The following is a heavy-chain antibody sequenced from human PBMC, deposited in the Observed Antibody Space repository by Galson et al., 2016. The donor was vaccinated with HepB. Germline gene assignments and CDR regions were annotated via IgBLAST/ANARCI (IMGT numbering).Heavy chain of an antibody. J-gene: IGHJ6*02. D-gene: IGHD6-19*01. V-gene: IGHV6-1*01. Sequence: CAISGDSVSSNSATWNWIRLSPSRGLEWLGRTYYRSTWYNDYALSVRSRVLVKPDTSKYLFTLQLISVTPEDTAVYYCVKQETIGWTHYYGMHVWGQGTTVTVSS. CDR1: GDSVSSNSAT. CDR3: VKQETIGWTHYYGMHV. CDR2: TYYRSTWYN.